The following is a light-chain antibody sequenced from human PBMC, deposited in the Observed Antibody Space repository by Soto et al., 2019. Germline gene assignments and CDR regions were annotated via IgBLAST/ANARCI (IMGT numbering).Light chain of an antibody. CDR3: SSYTSSSIDYV. CDR1: SSNVGGYNY. V-gene: IGLV2-14*01. CDR2: EVS. Sequence: QSALTQPASVSGSPGQSITISCTGTSSNVGGYNYVSWYQQHPGKAPKLMIYEVSNRPSGVSNRFSGSKSGNTASLTISWLQAEDEADYYCSSYTSSSIDYVFGTGTKVTVL. J-gene: IGLJ1*01.